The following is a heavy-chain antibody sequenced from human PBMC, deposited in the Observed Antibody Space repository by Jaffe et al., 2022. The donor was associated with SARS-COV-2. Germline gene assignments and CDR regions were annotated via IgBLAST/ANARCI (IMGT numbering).Heavy chain of an antibody. Sequence: QVQLQQWGAGLLKPSETLSLTCAVYGGSFSGYYWSWIRQPPGKGLEWIGEINHSGSTNYNPSLKSRVTISVDTSKNQFSLKLSSVTAADTAVYYCASRLGSGYYFSADYWGQGTLVTVSS. V-gene: IGHV4-34*01. CDR3: ASRLGSGYYFSADY. J-gene: IGHJ4*02. CDR1: GGSFSGYY. CDR2: INHSGST. D-gene: IGHD3-22*01.